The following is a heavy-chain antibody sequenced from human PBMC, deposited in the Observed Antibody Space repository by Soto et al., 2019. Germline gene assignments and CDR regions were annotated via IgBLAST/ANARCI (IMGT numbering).Heavy chain of an antibody. Sequence: ASVKVSCKASGGTFSSYAISWVRQAPGQGLEWMGGIIPIFGTANYAQKFQGRVTITADESTSTAYMELSSLRSEDTAVYYCARGVGEMATGYGMDVWGEGTTVTVSS. CDR1: GGTFSSYA. D-gene: IGHD2-21*01. CDR3: ARGVGEMATGYGMDV. J-gene: IGHJ6*04. V-gene: IGHV1-69*13. CDR2: IIPIFGTA.